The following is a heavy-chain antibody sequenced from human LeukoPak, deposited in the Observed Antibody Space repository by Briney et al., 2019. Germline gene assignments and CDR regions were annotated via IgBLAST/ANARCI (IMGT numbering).Heavy chain of an antibody. V-gene: IGHV4-39*01. Sequence: PSETLSLTCTVSGGSISSSSYYWGWIRQPPGKGLEWIGSIYYSRSTYYNPSLKSRVTISVDTSKNQFSLKLSSVTAADTAVYYCARQEVDTAMATFDYWGQGTLVTVS. CDR1: GGSISSSSYY. CDR2: IYYSRST. CDR3: ARQEVDTAMATFDY. J-gene: IGHJ4*02. D-gene: IGHD5-18*01.